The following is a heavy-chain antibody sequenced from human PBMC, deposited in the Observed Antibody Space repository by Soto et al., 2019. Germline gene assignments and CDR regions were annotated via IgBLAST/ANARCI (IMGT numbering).Heavy chain of an antibody. CDR1: GGSISSYY. CDR3: ARRYSANFDY. J-gene: IGHJ4*02. CDR2: IYYSGST. V-gene: IGHV4-59*08. Sequence: QVQLQESGPGLVKPSETLSLTCTVSGGSISSYYWSWIRQPPGKGLEWIGYIYYSGSTNYNPSLKSRVTISVDTSKNQFSLKLSSVTAADTAVYYCARRYSANFDYWGQGTLVTVSS. D-gene: IGHD4-4*01.